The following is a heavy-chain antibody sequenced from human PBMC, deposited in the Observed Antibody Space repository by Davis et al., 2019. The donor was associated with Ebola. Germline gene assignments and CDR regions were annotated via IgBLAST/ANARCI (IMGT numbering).Heavy chain of an antibody. J-gene: IGHJ4*02. CDR3: AGFVMGYGADY. Sequence: PSETLSLTCTVSGGSISSYYWSWIRQPPGKGLEWIGYIYYSGSTNYNPSLKSRVTISVDTSKNQFSLKLSSVTAADTAVYYCAGFVMGYGADYWGQGTLVTVSS. CDR1: GGSISSYY. CDR2: IYYSGST. V-gene: IGHV4-59*01. D-gene: IGHD2/OR15-2a*01.